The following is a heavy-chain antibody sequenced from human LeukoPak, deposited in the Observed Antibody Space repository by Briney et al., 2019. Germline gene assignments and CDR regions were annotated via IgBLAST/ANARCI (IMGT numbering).Heavy chain of an antibody. V-gene: IGHV4-34*01. Sequence: SETLSLTCAVYGGSFSGYYWSWIRQPPGKGLEWIGEINHSGSTNYNPSLKSRVTISVDTSKNQFSLKLSSVTAADTAVYYCARGRYCSSTSCYGPGNWFDPWGQGTLVTVSS. CDR3: ARGRYCSSTSCYGPGNWFDP. D-gene: IGHD2-2*01. J-gene: IGHJ5*02. CDR1: GGSFSGYY. CDR2: INHSGST.